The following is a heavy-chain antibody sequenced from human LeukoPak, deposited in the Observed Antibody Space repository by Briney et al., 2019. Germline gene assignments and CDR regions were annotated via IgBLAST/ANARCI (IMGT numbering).Heavy chain of an antibody. Sequence: SETLSLTCTVSGGSISSYYWSWIRQPPGKGLEWIGYIYSSGSTNYNPSLESRVTISVDTSKNQFSLKLSSVTAAGTAVYYCAREANYYGSGSALDYWGQGTLVTVSS. CDR3: AREANYYGSGSALDY. CDR1: GGSISSYY. D-gene: IGHD3-10*01. CDR2: IYSSGST. J-gene: IGHJ4*02. V-gene: IGHV4-59*01.